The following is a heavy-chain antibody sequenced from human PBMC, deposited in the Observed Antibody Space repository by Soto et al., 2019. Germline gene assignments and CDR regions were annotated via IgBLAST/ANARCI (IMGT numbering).Heavy chain of an antibody. CDR2: INQDESQK. CDR1: GFTFRDYW. J-gene: IGHJ4*02. CDR3: ATSASARGGIDY. Sequence: ESGGGLVQPGGSLRLSCAASGFTFRDYWMSWLRQAPGSGLEWVANINQDESQKYYVDSVKGRFTISRDNAKNSLYLQMNSLRAEDTAVCYCATSASARGGIDYWGQGTLVTVSS. V-gene: IGHV3-7*01. D-gene: IGHD1-26*01.